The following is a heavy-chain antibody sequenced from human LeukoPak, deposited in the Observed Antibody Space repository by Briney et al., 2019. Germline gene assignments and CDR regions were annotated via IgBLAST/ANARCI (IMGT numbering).Heavy chain of an antibody. V-gene: IGHV4-59*04. D-gene: IGHD6-13*01. CDR2: IYYSGSA. Sequence: PSETLSLTCTVSGGSISGFYWSWIRQPPGKGLEWIGNIYYSGSAYYNPSLKSRVTISIDTSKNQFSLKLSSVTAADTAVYYCARRSSSWKIYGMDVWGQGTTVTVSS. J-gene: IGHJ6*02. CDR3: ARRSSSWKIYGMDV. CDR1: GGSISGFY.